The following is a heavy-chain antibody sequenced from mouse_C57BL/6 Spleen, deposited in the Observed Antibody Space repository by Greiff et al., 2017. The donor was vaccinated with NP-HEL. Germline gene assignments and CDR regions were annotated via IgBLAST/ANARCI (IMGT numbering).Heavy chain of an antibody. Sequence: EVKLVESEGGLVQPGSSMKLSCTASGFTFSDYYMAWVRQVPEKGLEWVANINYDGSSTYYLDSLKSRFIISRDNAKNILYLQMSSLKSEDTATYYCARVHDYGNYYFDYWGQGTTLTVSS. V-gene: IGHV5-16*01. CDR2: INYDGSST. J-gene: IGHJ2*01. D-gene: IGHD2-4*01. CDR3: ARVHDYGNYYFDY. CDR1: GFTFSDYY.